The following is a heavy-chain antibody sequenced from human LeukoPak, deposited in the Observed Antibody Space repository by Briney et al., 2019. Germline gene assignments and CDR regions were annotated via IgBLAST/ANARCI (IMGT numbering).Heavy chain of an antibody. CDR1: GGSISSGGYY. D-gene: IGHD3-10*01. V-gene: IGHV4-31*03. J-gene: IGHJ6*04. CDR2: IYYSGST. CDR3: AREVLRGVRGVMVPPYYYYGMDV. Sequence: SETLSLTCTVSGGSISSGGYYWSWIRQHPGRGLEWIVYIYYSGSTYYNPSLKSRVTISVDTSKNQFSLKLSSVTAADTAVYYCAREVLRGVRGVMVPPYYYYGMDVWGKGTTVTVSS.